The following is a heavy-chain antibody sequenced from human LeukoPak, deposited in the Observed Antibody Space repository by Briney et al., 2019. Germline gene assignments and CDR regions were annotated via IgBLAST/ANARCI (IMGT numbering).Heavy chain of an antibody. CDR2: IYYSGST. CDR1: GASISNGYY. CDR3: ARRGVRGANAFDI. J-gene: IGHJ3*02. D-gene: IGHD3-10*01. Sequence: SGTLSLTCAVSGASISNGYYWSWIRQPPGKGLEWIGYIYYSGSTNYNPSLKSRVTISVDTSKNQFSLKLSSVTAADTAVYYCARRGVRGANAFDIWGQGTMVTVSS. V-gene: IGHV4-59*08.